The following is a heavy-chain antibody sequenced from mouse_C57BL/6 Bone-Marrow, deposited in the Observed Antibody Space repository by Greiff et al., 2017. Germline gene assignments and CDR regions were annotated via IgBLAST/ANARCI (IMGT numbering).Heavy chain of an antibody. V-gene: IGHV1-69*01. Sequence: VQLQQPGAELVMPGASVKLSCKASGYTFTSYWMHWVKQRPGQGLEWIGEIDPSDSYTTSNQKFKGKSTLTVDKSSSAAYMQLSSLTSEDSVVYYCARWESYFDWFAYWGQGTLVTVSA. CDR2: IDPSDSYT. CDR3: ARWESYFDWFAY. D-gene: IGHD2-10*01. CDR1: GYTFTSYW. J-gene: IGHJ3*01.